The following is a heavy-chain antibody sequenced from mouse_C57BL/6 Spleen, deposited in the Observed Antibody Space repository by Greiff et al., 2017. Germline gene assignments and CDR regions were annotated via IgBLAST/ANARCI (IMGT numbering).Heavy chain of an antibody. Sequence: VKLQQSGAELVRPGASVTLSCKASGYTFTDYEMHWVKQTPVHGLEWIGAIDPETGGTAYNQKFKGKAILTADKSSSTAYMELRSLTSEDSAVYYCTSFLGGGFDYWGQGTTLTVSS. J-gene: IGHJ2*01. D-gene: IGHD4-1*01. CDR1: GYTFTDYE. CDR2: IDPETGGT. V-gene: IGHV1-15*01. CDR3: TSFLGGGFDY.